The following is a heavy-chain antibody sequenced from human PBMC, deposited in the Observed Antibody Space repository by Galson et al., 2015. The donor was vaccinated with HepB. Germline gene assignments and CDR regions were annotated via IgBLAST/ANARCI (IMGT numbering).Heavy chain of an antibody. CDR1: GGSISSSSYY. J-gene: IGHJ6*02. V-gene: IGHV4-39*01. CDR3: ARHSGYYDSSGWPRKYYYYGMDV. D-gene: IGHD3-22*01. Sequence: SETLSLTCTVSGGSISSSSYYWGWIRQPPGKGLEWIGSIYYSGSTYYNPSLKSRVTISVDTSKNQFSLKLSSVTAADTAVYYCARHSGYYDSSGWPRKYYYYGMDVWGQGTTVTVSS. CDR2: IYYSGST.